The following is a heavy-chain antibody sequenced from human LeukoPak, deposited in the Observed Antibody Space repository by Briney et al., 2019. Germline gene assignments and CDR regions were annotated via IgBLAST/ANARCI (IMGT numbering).Heavy chain of an antibody. D-gene: IGHD3-9*01. J-gene: IGHJ6*02. CDR3: ARGRDYVILTGYYNWYYYGMDV. V-gene: IGHV1-2*06. Sequence: ASVKVSCKASGYTFTGYYMHWVRQAPGQGLEWMGRINPNSGGTNYAQKFQGRVTMTRDTSISTAYMELSRLRSDDTAVYYCARGRDYVILTGYYNWYYYGMDVWGQGTTVTVSS. CDR1: GYTFTGYY. CDR2: INPNSGGT.